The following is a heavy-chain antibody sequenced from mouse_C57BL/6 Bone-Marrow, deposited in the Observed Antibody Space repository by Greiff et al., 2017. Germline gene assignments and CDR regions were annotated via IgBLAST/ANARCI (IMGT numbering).Heavy chain of an antibody. CDR1: GYTFTSYT. D-gene: IGHD2-3*01. J-gene: IGHJ4*01. Sequence: QVQLKESGAELARPGASVKMSCKASGYTFTSYTMHWVKQRPGQGLEWIGYINPSSGYTKYNQKFKDKATLTADKSSSTAYMQLSSLTSEDSAVYYCARMGYDGYYAMDDWGQGTSVTVSS. CDR2: INPSSGYT. CDR3: ARMGYDGYYAMDD. V-gene: IGHV1-4*01.